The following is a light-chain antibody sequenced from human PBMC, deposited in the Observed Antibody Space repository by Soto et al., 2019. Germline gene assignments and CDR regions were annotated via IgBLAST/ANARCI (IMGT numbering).Light chain of an antibody. CDR3: GTWDSSLSAVV. CDR2: DNN. J-gene: IGLJ2*01. Sequence: HSVLTQPPSVSVAPGQKVTISCSGSSSNIGKNYVSWYQQVPGTAPELLIYDNNKRPSGIPARFSGSRSGTSATLGITGLQTGDEADYYCGTWDSSLSAVVFGGGTKLTVL. V-gene: IGLV1-51*01. CDR1: SSNIGKNY.